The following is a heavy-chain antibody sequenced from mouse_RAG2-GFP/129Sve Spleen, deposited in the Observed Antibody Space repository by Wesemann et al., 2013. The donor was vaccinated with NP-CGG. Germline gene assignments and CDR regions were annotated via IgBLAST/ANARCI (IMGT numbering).Heavy chain of an antibody. Sequence: QVQLQQPGAELVKPGASVKMSCKASGYTFTSYNMHWVKQTPGQGLEWIGAIYPGNGDTSYNQKFKGKATLTADKSSSTAYMQLSSLTSEDSAVYYCAREGADWFAYWGQGTLVTVSA. J-gene: IGHJ3*01. CDR2: IYPGNGDT. V-gene: IGHV1-12*01. CDR3: AREGADWFAY. CDR1: GYTFTSYN.